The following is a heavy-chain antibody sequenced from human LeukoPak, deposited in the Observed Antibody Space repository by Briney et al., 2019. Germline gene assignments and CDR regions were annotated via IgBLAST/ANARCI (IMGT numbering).Heavy chain of an antibody. CDR1: GFTFSSYA. Sequence: PGGSLRLSCAASGFTFSSYAMHWVRQAPGKGLEWVAVISYDGSNKYYADSVKGRFTISRDNSKNTLYLQMNSLRAEDTAVYYCARDWYGGAYYWGQGTLVTVSS. CDR3: ARDWYGGAYY. CDR2: ISYDGSNK. J-gene: IGHJ4*02. D-gene: IGHD3-10*01. V-gene: IGHV3-30*04.